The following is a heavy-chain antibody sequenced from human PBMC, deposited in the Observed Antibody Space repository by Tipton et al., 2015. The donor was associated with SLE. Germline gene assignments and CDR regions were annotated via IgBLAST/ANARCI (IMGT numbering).Heavy chain of an antibody. CDR3: ASRRWLQSLGY. D-gene: IGHD5-24*01. CDR1: GGSFSGYY. Sequence: TLSLTCAVYGGSFSGYYWSWIRQPPGKGLEWIGEINHSGSSNYNPSLKSRVTISVDRSKNQFSLKLSSVTAADTAVYYCASRRWLQSLGYWGQGTLVTVSS. J-gene: IGHJ4*02. CDR2: INHSGSS. V-gene: IGHV4-34*01.